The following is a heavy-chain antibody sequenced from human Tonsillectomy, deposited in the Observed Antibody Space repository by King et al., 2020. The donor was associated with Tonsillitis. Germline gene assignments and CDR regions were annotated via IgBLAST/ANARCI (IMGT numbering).Heavy chain of an antibody. D-gene: IGHD5-18*01. J-gene: IGHJ4*02. CDR2: LIPILGTE. CDR3: ARGPDTARTH. V-gene: IGHV1-69*01. CDR1: GGTFRSYV. Sequence: QLVQSGAEVKKPGSSVKVSCKASGGTFRSYVISWVRQGPGQGLEWMGGLIPILGTENYAQKFQGRVTITADESTRPADIELSSLRSEDTAVYYCARGPDTARTHWGQGTLGTVSS.